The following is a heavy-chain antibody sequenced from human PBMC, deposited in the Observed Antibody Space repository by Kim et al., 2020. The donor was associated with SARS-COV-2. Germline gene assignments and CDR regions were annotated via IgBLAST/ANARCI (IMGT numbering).Heavy chain of an antibody. CDR1: GYSFTSYW. CDR2: IYPGDSDT. D-gene: IGHD2-2*01. J-gene: IGHJ6*02. CDR3: ARHGVTPAGNYYYYGMDV. Sequence: GESLKISCKGSGYSFTSYWIGWVRQMPGKGLEWMGIIYPGDSDTRYSPSFQGQVTISADKSISTAYLQWSSLKASDTAMYYCARHGVTPAGNYYYYGMDVWGQGTTVTVSS. V-gene: IGHV5-51*01.